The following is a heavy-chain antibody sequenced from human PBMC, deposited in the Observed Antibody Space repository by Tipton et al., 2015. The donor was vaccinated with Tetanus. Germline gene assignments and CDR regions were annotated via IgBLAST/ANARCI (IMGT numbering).Heavy chain of an antibody. D-gene: IGHD3-9*01. CDR3: ARGIRYFDWLPDL. Sequence: TLSLTCTVSGGSISSSSYYWGWIRQPPGKGLEWIGSIYYSGSTYYNPSLKSRVTISVDTSKNQFSLKLSSVTAADTAVYYCARGIRYFDWLPDLWGQGTLVTVSS. V-gene: IGHV4-39*07. CDR2: IYYSGST. CDR1: GGSISSSSYY. J-gene: IGHJ5*02.